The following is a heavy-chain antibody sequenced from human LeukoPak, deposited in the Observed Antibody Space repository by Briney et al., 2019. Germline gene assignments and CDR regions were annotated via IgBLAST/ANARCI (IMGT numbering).Heavy chain of an antibody. CDR1: GYTFTSYD. CDR2: MNPNSGNT. CDR3: ARRVQSYDSIDY. D-gene: IGHD3-22*01. V-gene: IGHV1-8*01. Sequence: GASVKVSCKASGYTFTSYDINWVRQATGQGLEWMGWMNPNSGNTGYAQKFQGRVTMTRNTSISTAYMELSSLRSEDTAVYYRARRVQSYDSIDYWGQGTLVTVSS. J-gene: IGHJ4*02.